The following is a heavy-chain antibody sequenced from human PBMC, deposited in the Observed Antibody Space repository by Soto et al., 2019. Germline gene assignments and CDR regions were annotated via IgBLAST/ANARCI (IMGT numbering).Heavy chain of an antibody. Sequence: EVQVVESGGGLVQPGGSLRLSCAASGFTFSSNSMNWVRQAPGKGLEWISYISSSSGTIYADSVKGRFTISGDNAKNSLYLQMNSLRDEDTAVYYCARVIWSGHLTSDLWGQGTLVTVSS. D-gene: IGHD3-3*01. CDR2: ISSSSGTI. J-gene: IGHJ5*02. V-gene: IGHV3-48*02. CDR1: GFTFSSNS. CDR3: ARVIWSGHLTSDL.